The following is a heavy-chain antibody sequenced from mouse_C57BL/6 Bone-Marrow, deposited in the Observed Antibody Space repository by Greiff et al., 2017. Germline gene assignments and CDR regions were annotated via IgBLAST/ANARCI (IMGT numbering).Heavy chain of an antibody. CDR1: GYTFTSYW. Sequence: QVQLQQPGPELVKPGASVKLSCKASGYTFTSYWMQWVKQRPGQGLEWIGEIDPSDSYTNYNQKFKGKATLTVDTSSSTAYMQLSSLTSEDSAVYYCARSVDYWGQGTTLTVSS. CDR3: ARSVDY. V-gene: IGHV1-50*01. CDR2: IDPSDSYT. J-gene: IGHJ2*01.